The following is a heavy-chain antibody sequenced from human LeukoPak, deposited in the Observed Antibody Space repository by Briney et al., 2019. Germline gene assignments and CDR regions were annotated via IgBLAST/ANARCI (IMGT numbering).Heavy chain of an antibody. D-gene: IGHD2-2*01. CDR2: ISGSGDST. V-gene: IGHV3-23*01. CDR1: GFTFSSYA. CDR3: AKDEWFSSISCFDY. Sequence: GGSLRLSCAASGFTFSSYAMSWVRQAPGKGLEWVSAISGSGDSTYYADSVKGRFTISRDNSKNTLYLQMNSLRAEDTAVYYCAKDEWFSSISCFDYWGQGTLVTVSS. J-gene: IGHJ4*02.